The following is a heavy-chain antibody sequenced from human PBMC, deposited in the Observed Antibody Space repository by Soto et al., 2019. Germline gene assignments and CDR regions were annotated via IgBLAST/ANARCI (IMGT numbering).Heavy chain of an antibody. J-gene: IGHJ4*02. CDR3: TQLVSGSQASDY. D-gene: IGHD1-26*01. Sequence: SETLSLTCAVYGGSFSGYYWSWIRQPPGKGLEWIGEINHSGSTNYNPSLKSRVTISVDTSKNQFSLKLSSVTAADTAVYYCTQLVSGSQASDYWGQGTLVTVSS. CDR1: GGSFSGYY. CDR2: INHSGST. V-gene: IGHV4-34*03.